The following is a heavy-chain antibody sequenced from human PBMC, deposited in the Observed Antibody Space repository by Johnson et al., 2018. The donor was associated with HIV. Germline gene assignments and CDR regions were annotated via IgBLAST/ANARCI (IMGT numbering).Heavy chain of an antibody. CDR3: ARDAYYGSGSYSQRNTFEV. CDR2: IYSGGST. CDR1: GFTVSSNY. Sequence: EVQLVESGGGLVQPGGSLRLSCAASGFTVSSNYMSWVRQAPGKGLEWVSVIYSGGSTYYADSVKGRFTVSRDNSKNTLYLQMNSLRPEDTAVYYCARDAYYGSGSYSQRNTFEVWGQGTMVAVSS. J-gene: IGHJ3*01. D-gene: IGHD3-10*01. V-gene: IGHV3-66*02.